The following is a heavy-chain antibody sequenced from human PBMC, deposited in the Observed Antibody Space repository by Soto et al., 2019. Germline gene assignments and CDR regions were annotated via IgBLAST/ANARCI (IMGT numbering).Heavy chain of an antibody. Sequence: EVQLVESGGGLVQPGGSLSLSCAASGFTFSSYSMNWVRQAPGKGLEWVSYISSSSSTIYYADSVKGRFTISRDNAKNSLYLQMNSQRDEDTAVYYCAREGFNYYYGMDVWGQGTTVTVSS. CDR3: AREGFNYYYGMDV. CDR1: GFTFSSYS. CDR2: ISSSSSTI. J-gene: IGHJ6*02. V-gene: IGHV3-48*02.